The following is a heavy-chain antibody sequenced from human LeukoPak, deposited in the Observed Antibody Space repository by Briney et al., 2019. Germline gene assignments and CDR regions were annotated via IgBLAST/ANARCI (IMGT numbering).Heavy chain of an antibody. V-gene: IGHV3-30*16. J-gene: IGHJ4*02. CDR3: ARGRGGYYDSSGYCFDS. Sequence: GGSLRLSCAASAFTFSNSAMHWARQAPGKGLEWVAFISYDGSNKYYADSVKGRFTISRDNSKNTLVLQMNSLRADDTAVYYCARGRGGYYDSSGYCFDSWGQGTLVTVSS. CDR1: AFTFSNSA. CDR2: ISYDGSNK. D-gene: IGHD3-22*01.